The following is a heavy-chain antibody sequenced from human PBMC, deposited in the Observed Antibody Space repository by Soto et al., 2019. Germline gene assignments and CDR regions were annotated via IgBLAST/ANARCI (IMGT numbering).Heavy chain of an antibody. CDR1: GFTSSSYW. D-gene: IGHD2-2*01. J-gene: IGHJ4*02. V-gene: IGHV3-74*01. Sequence: EVQLVESGGGLVQPGGSLRLSCAASGFTSSSYWIHWVRQAPGKGLVWVSRINSDGSSTTYADSVKGRFTISRDNAKNTLYLQMTSLRAEDTAVYYCARVSREVVPAAIDYWGQGTLVTVSS. CDR2: INSDGSST. CDR3: ARVSREVVPAAIDY.